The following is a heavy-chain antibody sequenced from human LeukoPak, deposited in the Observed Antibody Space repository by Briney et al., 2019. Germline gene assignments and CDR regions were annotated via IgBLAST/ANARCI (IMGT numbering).Heavy chain of an antibody. D-gene: IGHD1-26*01. V-gene: IGHV1-18*01. CDR2: ISAYNGNT. Sequence: ASVKVSCKASGYTFTSYGISWVRQAPGQGLEWMGWISAYNGNTDYAQKLQGRVTMTTDTSTSTAYMELRSLRSDDTAVCYCARENRELRSNDYWGQGTLVTVSS. CDR3: ARENRELRSNDY. J-gene: IGHJ4*02. CDR1: GYTFTSYG.